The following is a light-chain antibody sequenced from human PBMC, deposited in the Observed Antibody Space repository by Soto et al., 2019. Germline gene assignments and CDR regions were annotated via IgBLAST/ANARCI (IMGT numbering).Light chain of an antibody. CDR3: QHYNNWPPWT. V-gene: IGKV3-15*01. J-gene: IGKJ1*01. CDR1: QSISSN. CDR2: GAS. Sequence: EIVMTQSPATLSVSPGERATLSCRASQSISSNLAWYQQKPGQAPRLLIYGASTRATAIPARFSGSGSGTQFTLPITSLQSEDFAVYYCQHYNNWPPWTFGQGTRVEVK.